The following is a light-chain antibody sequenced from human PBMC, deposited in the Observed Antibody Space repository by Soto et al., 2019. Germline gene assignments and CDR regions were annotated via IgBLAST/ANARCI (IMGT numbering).Light chain of an antibody. CDR3: HHYVGSPHT. Sequence: EIVLTQSPGTLSLSPGERATLSCRASQSVDSSYLAWYQQKPGQAPRLLIYGASKRATGIPDRFSGSGSGADFTLTISRLEPEDFTVYCCHHYVGSPHTFGQGTKLEIK. J-gene: IGKJ2*01. CDR2: GAS. V-gene: IGKV3-20*01. CDR1: QSVDSSY.